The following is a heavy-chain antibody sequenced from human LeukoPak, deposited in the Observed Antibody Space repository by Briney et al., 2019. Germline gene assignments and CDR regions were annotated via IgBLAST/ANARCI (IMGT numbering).Heavy chain of an antibody. V-gene: IGHV3-20*01. J-gene: IGHJ5*02. CDR2: INWNGGSR. D-gene: IGHD2-2*02. CDR1: GFKFDDYG. CDR3: ARDRCSSTSCYNTPNWFDP. Sequence: GGSLRLSCAASGFKFDDYGMSWVRQVPGKGLEWVSGINWNGGSRGYADSVKGRFTISRDNAKNSVYLQMNSLRSEDTAFYHCARDRCSSTSCYNTPNWFDPWGQGTLVTVSS.